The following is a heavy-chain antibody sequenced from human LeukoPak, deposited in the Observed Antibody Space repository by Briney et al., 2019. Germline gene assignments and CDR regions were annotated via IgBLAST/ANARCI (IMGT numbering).Heavy chain of an antibody. CDR2: IIHSGRA. CDR3: ARGTVLTGYASFDY. CDR1: GGSFSGYY. J-gene: IGHJ4*02. D-gene: IGHD3-16*01. V-gene: IGHV4-34*01. Sequence: SETLSLTCAVNGGSFSGYYWTWIRQSPGKGLEWTGEIIHSGRANYSPSLKSRLTLSVDPSMNHFSLRLSSVTAADTAVYYCARGTVLTGYASFDYWGQGALVTVSS.